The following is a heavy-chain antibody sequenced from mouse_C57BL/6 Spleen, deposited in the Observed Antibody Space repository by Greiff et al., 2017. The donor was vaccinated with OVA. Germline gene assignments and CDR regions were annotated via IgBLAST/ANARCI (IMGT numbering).Heavy chain of an antibody. Sequence: QVQLKQPGAELVRPGSSVKLSCKASGYTFTSYWMDWVKQRPGQGLEWIGNIYPSDSETHYNQKFKDKATLTVDKSSSTAYMQLSSLTSEDSAVYYCAREEDYYGSHYFDYWGQGTTLTVSS. CDR3: AREEDYYGSHYFDY. CDR2: IYPSDSET. V-gene: IGHV1-61*01. J-gene: IGHJ2*01. D-gene: IGHD1-1*01. CDR1: GYTFTSYW.